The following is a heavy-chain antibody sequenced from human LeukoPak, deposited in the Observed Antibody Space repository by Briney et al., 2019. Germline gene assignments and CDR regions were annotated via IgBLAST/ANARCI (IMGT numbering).Heavy chain of an antibody. CDR3: ARDMRGSGWYRVGFDY. CDR1: GGSISSYY. J-gene: IGHJ4*02. CDR2: IYYSGST. Sequence: SETLSLTCTVSGGSISSYYWSWIRQPPGKGLEWIGYIYYSGSTNYNPSLKSRVTISVDTSKNQFSLKLSSVTAADTAVYYCARDMRGSGWYRVGFDYWGQGTLVTVSS. V-gene: IGHV4-59*01. D-gene: IGHD6-19*01.